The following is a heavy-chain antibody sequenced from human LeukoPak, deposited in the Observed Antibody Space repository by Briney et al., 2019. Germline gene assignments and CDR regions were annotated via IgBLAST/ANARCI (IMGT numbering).Heavy chain of an antibody. J-gene: IGHJ4*02. CDR3: ARRAEYYYDSSGYYFDY. CDR2: IYPGDSDT. Sequence: GESLKISCKGSGYSFTSYWIGWVRQMPGKGLEWMGIIYPGDSDTRYSPSFQGQVTISADKSISTAYLQWSSLKAADTAMYYCARRAEYYYDSSGYYFDYWGQGTLVTASS. D-gene: IGHD3-22*01. CDR1: GYSFTSYW. V-gene: IGHV5-51*01.